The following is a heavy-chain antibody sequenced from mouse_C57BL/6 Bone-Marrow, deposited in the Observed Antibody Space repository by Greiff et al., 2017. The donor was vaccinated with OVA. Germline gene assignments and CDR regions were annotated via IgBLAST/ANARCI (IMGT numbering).Heavy chain of an antibody. V-gene: IGHV5-17*01. D-gene: IGHD4-1*01. CDR2: ISSGSSTI. J-gene: IGHJ2*01. Sequence: EVKLQESGGGLVKPGGSLKLSCAASGFTFSDYGMHWVRQAPEKGLEWVAYISSGSSTIYYADTVKGRFTISRDNAKNTLFLQMTSLRSEDTAMYYCAKGTGTCFDYWGQGTTLTVSS. CDR3: AKGTGTCFDY. CDR1: GFTFSDYG.